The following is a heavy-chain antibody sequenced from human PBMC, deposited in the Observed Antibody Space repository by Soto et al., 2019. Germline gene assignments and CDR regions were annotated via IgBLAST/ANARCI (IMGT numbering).Heavy chain of an antibody. V-gene: IGHV1-18*04. CDR2: ISAYNGNT. CDR1: GYTFTSYG. J-gene: IGHJ4*02. Sequence: ASVKVSCKASGYTFTSYGISWVRQAPGQGLEWMGWISAYNGNTNYAQKLQGRVTMTTDTSTSTAYMELRSLRSDDTAVYYCARDPKWRWELPKFDYWGQGTLVTAPQ. D-gene: IGHD1-26*01. CDR3: ARDPKWRWELPKFDY.